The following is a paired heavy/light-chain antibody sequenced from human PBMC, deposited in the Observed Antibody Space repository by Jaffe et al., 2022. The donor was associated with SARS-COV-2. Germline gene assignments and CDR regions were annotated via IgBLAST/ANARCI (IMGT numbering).Light chain of an antibody. CDR2: GAS. Sequence: EIVLTQSPGTLSLSPGERATLSCRASQSVSSNYLAWYQQRPGQAPRLLVYGASSRATGIPDRISGSGSGTDFTLTISRLEPEDFAVYYCQQYGNSRALTFGGGTKVEIK. CDR1: QSVSSNY. J-gene: IGKJ4*01. V-gene: IGKV3-20*01. CDR3: QQYGNSRALT.
Heavy chain of an antibody. J-gene: IGHJ3*02. D-gene: IGHD2-8*01. CDR1: GASITGGGYY. CDR2: MFTSGSA. V-gene: IGHV4-61*02. Sequence: QVQLQESGPGLVKPSQTLSLTCTVSGASITGGGYYWSWIRQPAGEGLEWVGHMFTSGSANYNPSLNSRVTISIDTSKNQFSLRLSSVTAADTAVYYCARDSCTNAVCYLGSGSAFDIWGHGTLVTVSS. CDR3: ARDSCTNAVCYLGSGSAFDI.